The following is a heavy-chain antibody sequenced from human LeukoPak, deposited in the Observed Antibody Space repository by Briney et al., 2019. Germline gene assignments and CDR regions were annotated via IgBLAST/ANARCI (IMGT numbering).Heavy chain of an antibody. Sequence: GESLKISCKGSGYSFTSYWISWVRQMPGKGLEWMGRIDPSDSYTNYGPSFQGHVTISADKSISTAYLQWSSLKASDTAMYYCATDYGDYGSYYYYGMDVWGQGTTVTVSS. D-gene: IGHD4-17*01. CDR2: IDPSDSYT. V-gene: IGHV5-10-1*01. CDR1: GYSFTSYW. J-gene: IGHJ6*02. CDR3: ATDYGDYGSYYYYGMDV.